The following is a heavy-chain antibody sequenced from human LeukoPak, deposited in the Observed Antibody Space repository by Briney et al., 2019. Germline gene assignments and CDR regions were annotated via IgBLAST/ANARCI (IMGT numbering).Heavy chain of an antibody. CDR1: GFTFSGYD. CDR3: ARERTHYGMDV. D-gene: IGHD2-2*01. V-gene: IGHV3-13*01. CDR2: IGTAGDT. J-gene: IGHJ6*02. Sequence: PGGSLRLSCAASGFTFSGYDMHWVRQATGKGLEWVSAIGTAGDTYYPGSAKGRFTISRENAKNSLYLQMNSLRAGDTAVYYCARERTHYGMDVWGQGTTVTVSS.